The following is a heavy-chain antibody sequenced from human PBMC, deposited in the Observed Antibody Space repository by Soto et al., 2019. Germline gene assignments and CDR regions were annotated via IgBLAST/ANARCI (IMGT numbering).Heavy chain of an antibody. CDR3: APHTLDPGMPSGY. J-gene: IGHJ4*02. CDR1: GYTFTNYG. Sequence: QVQLVQSGAEVREPGASVKVSCKASGYTFTNYGVSWVRQAPGQGLEWMGWIGGYKGNTNYAQKLQGRVTLTTDTPPRTADMELRSLRSDDTAVYYCAPHTLDPGMPSGYWGQGTLVTVSS. V-gene: IGHV1-18*01. CDR2: IGGYKGNT. D-gene: IGHD5-18*01.